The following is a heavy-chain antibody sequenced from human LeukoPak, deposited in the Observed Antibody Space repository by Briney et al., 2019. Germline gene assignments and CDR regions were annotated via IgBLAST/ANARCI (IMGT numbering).Heavy chain of an antibody. CDR2: INPNSGGT. D-gene: IGHD6-13*01. CDR1: GYTFTGYY. Sequence: ASVKVSCKASGYTFTGYYMHWVRQAPGQGLEWMGWINPNSGGTNYAQKFQGRVTMTRDTSISTAYMELSRLRSDDTAVYYCATHIAAEGHWPSQYWGQGTLVTVSS. V-gene: IGHV1-2*02. CDR3: ATHIAAEGHWPSQY. J-gene: IGHJ1*01.